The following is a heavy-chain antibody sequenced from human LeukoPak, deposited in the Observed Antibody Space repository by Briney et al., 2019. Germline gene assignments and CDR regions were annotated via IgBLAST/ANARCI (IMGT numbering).Heavy chain of an antibody. CDR3: ARRHYGSGSYYQGNAFDI. D-gene: IGHD3-10*01. J-gene: IGHJ3*02. V-gene: IGHV5-51*01. Sequence: GESLKISCKGSGYSFTSYWIGWVRQMPGKGLEWMGIIYPGDSDTRYSPSFQGQVPISADKSISTAYLQWSSLKASDTAMYYCARRHYGSGSYYQGNAFDIWGQGTMATVSS. CDR1: GYSFTSYW. CDR2: IYPGDSDT.